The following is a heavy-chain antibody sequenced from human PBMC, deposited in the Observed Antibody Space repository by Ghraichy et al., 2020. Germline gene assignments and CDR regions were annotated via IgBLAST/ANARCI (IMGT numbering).Heavy chain of an antibody. CDR1: GGSISSYY. D-gene: IGHD6-13*01. V-gene: IGHV4-59*08. CDR2: IYYSGTT. J-gene: IGHJ4*02. CDR3: ARHTRDSSWYDTGFDY. Sequence: SETLSLTCTVSGGSISSYYWSWIRQPPGKGLEWIGYIYYSGTTNYNPSLKSRVTMSVDTSKNQFSLTLSSVTAADTAVYYCARHTRDSSWYDTGFDYWGQGTLVTVSS.